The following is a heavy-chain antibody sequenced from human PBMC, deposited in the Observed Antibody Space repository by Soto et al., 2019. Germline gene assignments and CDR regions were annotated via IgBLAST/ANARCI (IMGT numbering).Heavy chain of an antibody. CDR3: ARRGLTWYYDFWSGSYPGYYGMDV. D-gene: IGHD3-3*01. Sequence: GASEKVSCKASGYTFTSYGISWVRRAPGQGLEWMGWISAYNGNTNYAQKLQGRVTMTTDTSTSTAYMELRSLRSDDTAVYYCARRGLTWYYDFWSGSYPGYYGMDVWGQGTTVTVSS. J-gene: IGHJ6*02. CDR2: ISAYNGNT. CDR1: GYTFTSYG. V-gene: IGHV1-18*01.